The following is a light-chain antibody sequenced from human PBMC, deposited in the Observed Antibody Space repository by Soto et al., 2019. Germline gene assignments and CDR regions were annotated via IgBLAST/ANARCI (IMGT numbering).Light chain of an antibody. V-gene: IGLV7-46*01. J-gene: IGLJ2*01. CDR3: LLSYSAARSWV. CDR2: DTS. CDR1: TGAVTSGHY. Sequence: QTVVTQEPSLTVSPGGTGTLTCGSSTGAVTSGHYPYWFQQKPGQAPRTLIYDTSDKHSWTPARFSGSLLGGKAALTLSGAQPEDEAEYYCLLSYSAARSWVFGGGTKVTVL.